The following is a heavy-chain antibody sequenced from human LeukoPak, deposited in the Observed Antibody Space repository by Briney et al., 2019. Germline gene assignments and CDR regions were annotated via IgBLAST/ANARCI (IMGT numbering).Heavy chain of an antibody. D-gene: IGHD5-12*01. V-gene: IGHV1-69*05. CDR2: IIPIFGTA. CDR1: GGTFSSYA. Sequence: EASVKVSCKASGGTFSSYAISWVRQAPGQGLEWMGGIIPIFGTANYAQKLQGRVTITTDESTSTAYMELSSLRSEDTAVYYCASGLSSGYDFDYWGQGTLVTVSS. J-gene: IGHJ4*02. CDR3: ASGLSSGYDFDY.